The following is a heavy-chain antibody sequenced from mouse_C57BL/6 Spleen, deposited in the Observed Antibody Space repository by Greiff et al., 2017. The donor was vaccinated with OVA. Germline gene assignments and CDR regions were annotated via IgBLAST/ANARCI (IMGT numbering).Heavy chain of an antibody. CDR1: GYAFTNYL. CDR3: ARGGPYGSSYVDY. D-gene: IGHD1-1*01. J-gene: IGHJ2*01. CDR2: INPGSGGT. Sequence: VMLVESGAELVRPGTSVKVSCKASGYAFTNYLIEWVKQRPGQGLEWIGVINPGSGGTNYNEKFKGKATLTADKSSSAAYMQLSSLTSVDSAVYVGARGGPYGSSYVDYWGQGTTLTVSS. V-gene: IGHV1-54*01.